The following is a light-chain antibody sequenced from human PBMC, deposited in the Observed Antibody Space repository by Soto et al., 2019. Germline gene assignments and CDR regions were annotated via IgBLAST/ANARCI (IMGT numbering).Light chain of an antibody. Sequence: DIVMTQSPDSLAVSLGERATINCKSSQSVLYSSNNKNYLAWYQQKPGQPPKLLIYWASTRESGVPDRFSGSGSGTDFTLTISSLQAEDVAVYYCQQYRTFGQGTKVEIK. CDR1: QSVLYSSNNKNY. J-gene: IGKJ1*01. V-gene: IGKV4-1*01. CDR2: WAS. CDR3: QQYRT.